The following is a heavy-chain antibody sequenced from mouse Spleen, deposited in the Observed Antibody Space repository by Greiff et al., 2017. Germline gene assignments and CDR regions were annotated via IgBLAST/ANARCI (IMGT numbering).Heavy chain of an antibody. CDR1: GYTFTSYW. V-gene: IGHV1-64*01. CDR3: ARGWEGYYAMDY. J-gene: IGHJ4*01. CDR2: IHPNSGST. D-gene: IGHD2-3*01. Sequence: QVQLQQPGAELVKPGASVKLSCKASGYTFTSYWMHWVKQRPGQGLEWIGMIHPNSGSTNYNEKFKSKATLTVDKSSSTAYMQLSSLTSEDSAVYYCARGWEGYYAMDYWGQGTSVTVSS.